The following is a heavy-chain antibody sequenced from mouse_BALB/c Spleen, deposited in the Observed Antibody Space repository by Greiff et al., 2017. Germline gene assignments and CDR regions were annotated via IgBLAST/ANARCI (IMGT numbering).Heavy chain of an antibody. CDR3: ARDYYGSKAWFAY. Sequence: EVMLVESGGGLVKPGGSLKLSCAASGFTFSDYYMYWVRQTPEKRLEWAATISDGGSYTYYPDSVKGRFTISRDNAKNNLYLQMSSLKSEDTAMYYCARDYYGSKAWFAYWGQGTLVTVSA. V-gene: IGHV5-4*02. D-gene: IGHD1-1*01. J-gene: IGHJ3*01. CDR2: ISDGGSYT. CDR1: GFTFSDYY.